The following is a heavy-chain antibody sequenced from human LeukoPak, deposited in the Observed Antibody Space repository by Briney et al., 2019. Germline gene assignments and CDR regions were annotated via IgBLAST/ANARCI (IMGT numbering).Heavy chain of an antibody. V-gene: IGHV1-69*13. J-gene: IGHJ4*02. CDR2: IVPIFGTT. D-gene: IGHD6-13*01. CDR1: GGTFSSYA. Sequence: ASVKVSCKASGGTFSSYAIKWVRQSPGQGLEWLGGIVPIFGTTHYAQKFQGRVTITADESTSTAYMELSSLRSEDTAVYYCARDRDTIPATDAGGDHFHYWGQGTLVTVSS. CDR3: ARDRDTIPATDAGGDHFHY.